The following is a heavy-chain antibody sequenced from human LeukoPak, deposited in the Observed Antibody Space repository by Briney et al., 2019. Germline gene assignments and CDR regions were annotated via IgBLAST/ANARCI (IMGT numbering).Heavy chain of an antibody. CDR2: IYYSGST. CDR1: GGSISSGGYY. Sequence: SQTLSHTCIVSGGSISSGGYYWGWIRQHPGKGLEWIGYIYYSGSTYYNPSLKSRVTISVDTSKNQFSLKLSSVTAADTAVYYCARSGGGYVVVVPAAPGHWFDPWGQGTLVTVSS. J-gene: IGHJ5*02. V-gene: IGHV4-31*03. D-gene: IGHD2-2*01. CDR3: ARSGGGYVVVVPAAPGHWFDP.